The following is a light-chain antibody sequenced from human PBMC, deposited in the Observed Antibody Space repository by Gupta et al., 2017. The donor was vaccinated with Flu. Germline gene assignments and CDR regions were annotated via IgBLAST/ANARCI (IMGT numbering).Light chain of an antibody. Sequence: RATLSCRASQSVTSNYLAWYQQKPGQAPRLLIYGASSRATGIPDRFSGSGSATDFTLTISRLEPEDFAVYYCQQYGRSPPITFGQGTRLEIK. CDR1: QSVTSNY. CDR2: GAS. CDR3: QQYGRSPPIT. J-gene: IGKJ5*01. V-gene: IGKV3-20*01.